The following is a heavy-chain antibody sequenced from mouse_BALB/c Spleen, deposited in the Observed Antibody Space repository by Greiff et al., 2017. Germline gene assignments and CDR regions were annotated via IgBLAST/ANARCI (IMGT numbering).Heavy chain of an antibody. CDR2: ISDGGSYT. CDR1: GFTFSDYY. D-gene: IGHD1-1*02. J-gene: IGHJ4*01. V-gene: IGHV5-4*02. CDR3: ARDRGGYYAMDY. Sequence: EVMLVESGGGLVKPGGSLKLSCAASGFTFSDYYMYWVRQTPEKRLEWVATISDGGSYTYYPDSVKGRFTISRDNAKNNLYLQMSSLKSEDTAMYYCARDRGGYYAMDYWGQGTSVTVSS.